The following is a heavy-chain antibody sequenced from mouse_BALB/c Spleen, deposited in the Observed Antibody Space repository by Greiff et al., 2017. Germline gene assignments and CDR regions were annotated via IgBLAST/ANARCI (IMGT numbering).Heavy chain of an antibody. CDR2: INPGSGGT. CDR3: ARRRGYEVAY. J-gene: IGHJ3*01. Sequence: QVHVKQSGAVLVRPGTSVKVSCTASGYAFTNYLLAWVKQRPGQGLEWIGVINPGSGGTNYNEKFKGKATLTADNSSSTAYMQLSSLTSDDSAVYYCARRRGYEVAYGGQGTLVTVSA. CDR1: GYAFTNYL. D-gene: IGHD2-3*01. V-gene: IGHV1-54*01.